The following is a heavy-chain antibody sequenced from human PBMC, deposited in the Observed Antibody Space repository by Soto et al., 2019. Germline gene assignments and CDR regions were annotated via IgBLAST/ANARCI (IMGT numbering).Heavy chain of an antibody. J-gene: IGHJ6*02. Sequence: EVQLVESGGGLVKPGGSLRLSCAVSGFTFSSYTMNWVRQAPGKGLKWVSCISSSSTYIYYADSLKGRFTISRDDAKNSLYLQMNSLRVEDTAVYYCTRGGASIDVWGQGTTVTVSS. V-gene: IGHV3-21*01. CDR2: ISSSSTYI. CDR1: GFTFSSYT. D-gene: IGHD1-26*01. CDR3: TRGGASIDV.